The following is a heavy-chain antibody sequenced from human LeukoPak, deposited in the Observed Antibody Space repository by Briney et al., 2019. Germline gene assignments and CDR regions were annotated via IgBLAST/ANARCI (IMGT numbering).Heavy chain of an antibody. CDR1: GGSFSGYY. J-gene: IGHJ4*02. V-gene: IGHV4-34*01. D-gene: IGHD5-24*01. CDR3: ARLPGAAILGGYYFDY. CDR2: INHSGST. Sequence: SETLSLTCAVYGGSFSGYYWSWIRQPPGKGLEWIGEINHSGSTNYNPYLKSRLTISVDTSKNQFSLKLSSVTAADTAVYYCARLPGAAILGGYYFDYWGQGTLVTVSS.